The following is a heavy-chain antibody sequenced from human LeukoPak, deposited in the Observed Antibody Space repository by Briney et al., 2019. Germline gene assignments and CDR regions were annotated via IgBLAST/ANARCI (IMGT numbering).Heavy chain of an antibody. CDR2: IYSGGST. D-gene: IGHD3-22*01. V-gene: IGHV3-53*01. CDR1: GFTVSSNY. J-gene: IGHJ3*02. CDR3: ARDMPYYDSRGDDFDI. Sequence: GGSLRLSCAASGFTVSSNYMSWVRQAPGKGLEWVSVIYSGGSTYYADSVKGRFTISRDNSKNTLYLQMNSLRAEDTAVYYCARDMPYYDSRGDDFDIWGKGTMVTVS.